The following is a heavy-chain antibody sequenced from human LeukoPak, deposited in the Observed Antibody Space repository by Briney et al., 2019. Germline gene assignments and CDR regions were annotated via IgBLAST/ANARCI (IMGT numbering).Heavy chain of an antibody. V-gene: IGHV4-39*01. CDR1: GGSISSTGYY. J-gene: IGHJ4*02. CDR3: ARRIGDVVVVYFDY. Sequence: PSETLSLTCTVSGGSISSTGYYWGWIRQPPGKGLEWIGSIYYSGSTYYNPSLKSRVTISVDTSKNQFSLKLNSVTAADTAVYYCARRIGDVVVVYFDYWGQGTLVTVSS. CDR2: IYYSGST. D-gene: IGHD2-2*01.